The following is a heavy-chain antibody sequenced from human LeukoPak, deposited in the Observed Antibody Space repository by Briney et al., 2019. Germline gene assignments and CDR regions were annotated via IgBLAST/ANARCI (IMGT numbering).Heavy chain of an antibody. V-gene: IGHV4-39*01. CDR3: ARHPVTYYYDSSGYRGPYYFDY. CDR2: IYYSGST. Sequence: SETLSLTCTVSGGSISSSSYYWGWIRQPPGKGLEWIGSIYYSGSTYYNPSLKSRVTISVDTSKNQFSLKLSSVTAADTAVYYCARHPVTYYYDSSGYRGPYYFDYWGQGTLVTVSS. CDR1: GGSISSSSYY. D-gene: IGHD3-22*01. J-gene: IGHJ4*02.